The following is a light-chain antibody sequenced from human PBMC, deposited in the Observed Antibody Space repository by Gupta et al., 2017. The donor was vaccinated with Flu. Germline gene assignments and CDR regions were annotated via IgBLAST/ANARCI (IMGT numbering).Light chain of an antibody. V-gene: IGLV2-14*01. Sequence: QSALTQPASVSGSPGQSITISCTGTSSDVGAYNYVSWYRQYPGKVPELMIYEVINRPSGVSNRFSGSKSGNTASLNISGLEPEDEADDYCSSYTTTTTLLIFGGGTKLTVL. CDR1: SSDVGAYNY. CDR3: SSYTTTTTLLI. J-gene: IGLJ2*01. CDR2: EVI.